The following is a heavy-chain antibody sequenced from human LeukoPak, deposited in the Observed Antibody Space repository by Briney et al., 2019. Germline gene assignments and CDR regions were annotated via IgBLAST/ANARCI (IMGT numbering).Heavy chain of an antibody. CDR2: INPNSGGT. CDR3: ARDLWYGSGSLGY. V-gene: IGHV1-2*02. J-gene: IGHJ4*02. CDR1: GYTFTGYY. D-gene: IGHD3-10*01. Sequence: EASVKVSCKASGYTFTGYYMHWVRQAPGQGLEWMGWINPNSGGTNYAQKFQGRVTMTRDTSISTAYMELSRLRSDDTAVYYCARDLWYGSGSLGYWGQGTLVTVSP.